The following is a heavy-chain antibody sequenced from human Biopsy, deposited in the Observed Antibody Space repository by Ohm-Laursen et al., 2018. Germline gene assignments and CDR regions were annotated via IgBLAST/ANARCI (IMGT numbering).Heavy chain of an antibody. CDR3: ARGMRSSGWPYFDS. V-gene: IGHV4-61*01. J-gene: IGHJ4*02. Sequence: SDTLSLTCTVSGDSVSSGSFYWTWIRQPPGQGLEYIGYIYDRGSTANYNPSPESRVTMSVDVPKNQFSLKLSSVTAADTAIYYCARGMRSSGWPYFDSWGQGTLVTVSS. CDR1: GDSVSSGSFY. D-gene: IGHD6-19*01. CDR2: IYDRGSTA.